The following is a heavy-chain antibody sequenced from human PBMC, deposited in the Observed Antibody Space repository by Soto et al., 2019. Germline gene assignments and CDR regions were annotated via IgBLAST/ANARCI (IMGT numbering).Heavy chain of an antibody. CDR1: VFTFITYS. J-gene: IGHJ5*02. CDR2: ISRTGGST. V-gene: IGHV3-23*01. Sequence: PGVSLILACTSSVFTFITYSITLVRQAPGKGLEWVAAISRTGGSTYYGDSVKGRFTISRDSSKNTLYLQMTSLRAEDTAVYYCAKDGGFGVYKNSGFDPWGQRALVTVSS. D-gene: IGHD3-10*01. CDR3: AKDGGFGVYKNSGFDP.